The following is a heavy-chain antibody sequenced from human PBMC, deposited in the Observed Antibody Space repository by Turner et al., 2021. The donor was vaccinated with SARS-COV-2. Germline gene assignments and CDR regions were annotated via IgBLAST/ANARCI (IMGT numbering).Heavy chain of an antibody. CDR2: SYNDGST. CDR3: AGRMWRRGAFDY. CDR1: GFSVSSNY. D-gene: IGHD3-10*01. V-gene: IGHV3-66*04. Sequence: EVQLVESGGGVVQPGGSLRLTCAASGFSVSSNYMSWVRRDPGKGLEWVSVSYNDGSTNYADSVKGRLTISRDNSKNTLSLQMNSLRAEDTAVEYCAGRMWRRGAFDYWGQGTLVTVSS. J-gene: IGHJ4*02.